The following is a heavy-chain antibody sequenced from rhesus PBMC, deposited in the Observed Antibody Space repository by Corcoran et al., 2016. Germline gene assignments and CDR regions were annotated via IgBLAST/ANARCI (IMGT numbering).Heavy chain of an antibody. Sequence: EVQLVESGGGLAKPGGSLRLSCAASGFTFSDYYMNWVSQAPGKVLEWVSRISNGCGSKWDAYSVKGRFTIARENAKNTLYLQMNSLRAEDTAVYYCARRGYSNYGNYFDYWGQGVLVTVSS. J-gene: IGHJ4*01. V-gene: IGHV3-178*01. CDR2: ISNGCGSK. D-gene: IGHD4-23*01. CDR3: ARRGYSNYGNYFDY. CDR1: GFTFSDYY.